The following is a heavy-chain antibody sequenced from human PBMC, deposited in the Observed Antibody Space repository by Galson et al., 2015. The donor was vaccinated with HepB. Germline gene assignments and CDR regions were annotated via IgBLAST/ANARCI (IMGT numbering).Heavy chain of an antibody. V-gene: IGHV3-7*03. CDR2: IKQDGSEK. J-gene: IGHJ4*02. D-gene: IGHD2-15*01. CDR1: GFTFSSYW. Sequence: SLRLSCAASGFTFSSYWMSWVRQAPGKGLEWVANIKQDGSEKYYVDSVKGRFTISRDNAKNSLYLQMSSLRAEDTAVYYCARDAEVAAPIDYWGQGTLVTASS. CDR3: ARDAEVAAPIDY.